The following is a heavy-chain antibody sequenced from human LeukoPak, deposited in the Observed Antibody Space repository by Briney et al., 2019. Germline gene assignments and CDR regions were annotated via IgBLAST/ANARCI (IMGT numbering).Heavy chain of an antibody. J-gene: IGHJ5*02. CDR3: AKVGVWTSVNIIASRGWFDP. CDR1: GGSISHYY. D-gene: IGHD2/OR15-2a*01. V-gene: IGHV4-59*01. Sequence: ASETLSLTCTVSGGSISHYYWSWIRQPPGRGLEWIGYISYSGSTNYNPSLKSRVTISLDTSKNQFSLKLSSVTAADTAVYYCAKVGVWTSVNIIASRGWFDPWGQGTLVTVSS. CDR2: ISYSGST.